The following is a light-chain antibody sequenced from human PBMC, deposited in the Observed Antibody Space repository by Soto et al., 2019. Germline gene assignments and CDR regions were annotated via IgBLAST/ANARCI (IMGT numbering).Light chain of an antibody. CDR3: QHYSTYSAT. Sequence: DIPMTQSPSTLSASVGDRVTITCRASQSISDFLAWYQQKPGKAPKLLIFKASSLESGVPSRFGGSGSGTEFTLTISSLQPDDFATYYCQHYSTYSATFGQGTKVEIK. CDR1: QSISDF. V-gene: IGKV1-5*03. CDR2: KAS. J-gene: IGKJ1*01.